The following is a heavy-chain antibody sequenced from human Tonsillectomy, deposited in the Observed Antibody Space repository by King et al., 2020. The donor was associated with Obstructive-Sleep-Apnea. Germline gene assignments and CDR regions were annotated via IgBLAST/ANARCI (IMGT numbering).Heavy chain of an antibody. CDR3: ARLSDQLRSWVDY. Sequence: VQLQESGPGLVKPSQTLSLTCTVSGGSISSGNYYWSWIRQPPGKGLEWIGDIYYSGRTYYNPSLKSRITTSVATSKSQFSLELTSVTAADTAVYYCARLSDQLRSWVDYWGQGTLVTVSS. CDR2: IYYSGRT. CDR1: GGSISSGNYY. J-gene: IGHJ4*02. D-gene: IGHD1-1*01. V-gene: IGHV4-30-4*01.